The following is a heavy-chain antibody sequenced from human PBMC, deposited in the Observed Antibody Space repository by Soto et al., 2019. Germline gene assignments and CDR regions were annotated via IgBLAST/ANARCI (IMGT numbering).Heavy chain of an antibody. J-gene: IGHJ6*02. CDR1: GDSVSSGSYY. Sequence: SETLSLTCTVSGDSVSSGSYYWSWIRQPPGKGLEWIGYIYYNENTNYNPSVKSRVTISVDTSKNQFSLKLSSVTAADTAVYYFASTFTIFGVVPPGEYYYGMDVWGQGTTVTVS. V-gene: IGHV4-61*01. D-gene: IGHD3-3*01. CDR2: IYYNENT. CDR3: ASTFTIFGVVPPGEYYYGMDV.